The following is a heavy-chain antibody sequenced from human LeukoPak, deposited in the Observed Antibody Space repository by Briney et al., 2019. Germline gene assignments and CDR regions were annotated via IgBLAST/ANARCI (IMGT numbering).Heavy chain of an antibody. J-gene: IGHJ3*02. V-gene: IGHV4-61*10. D-gene: IGHD3-22*01. CDR3: ARTSGVTMIVVGRAFDI. CDR1: GGSISSGSYY. CDR2: IYHSGST. Sequence: SETLTLTCTVSGGSISSGSYYWSWIRQPAGKGLEWIGEIYHSGSTNYNPSLKSRVTISVDKSKNQFSLKLSSVTAADTAVYYCARTSGVTMIVVGRAFDIWGQGTMVTVSS.